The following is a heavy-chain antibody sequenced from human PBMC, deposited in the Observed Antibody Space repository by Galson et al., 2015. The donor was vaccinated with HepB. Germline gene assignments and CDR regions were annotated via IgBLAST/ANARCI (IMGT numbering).Heavy chain of an antibody. D-gene: IGHD4-23*01. CDR3: ARLSMTTVVRDAQSYYYYYMDV. CDR1: GYSFTSYW. J-gene: IGHJ6*03. CDR2: IYPGDSDT. Sequence: QSGAEVKKPGESLKISCKGSGYSFTSYWIGWVRQMPGKGLEWMGIIYPGDSDTRYSPSFQGQVTISADKSISTAYLQWISLKASDTAMYYCARLSMTTVVRDAQSYYYYYMDVWGKGTTVTVSS. V-gene: IGHV5-51*03.